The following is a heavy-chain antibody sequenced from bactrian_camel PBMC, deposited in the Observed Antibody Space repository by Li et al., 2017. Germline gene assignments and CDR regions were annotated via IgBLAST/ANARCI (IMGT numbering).Heavy chain of an antibody. J-gene: IGHJ6*01. V-gene: IGHV3S35*01. CDR3: VKDGNWYQPDFGY. CDR2: IWITTGST. D-gene: IGHD1*01. CDR1: GFTWSGSA. Sequence: VQLVESGGGLVQPGGSLRLSCATSGFTWSGSAMYWVRKGPGKGFEWISTIWITTGSTVHADSVKGRFTISRDNARKMVYLQMDSLKLEDTAEYFCVKDGNWYQPDFGYWGQGTQVTVS.